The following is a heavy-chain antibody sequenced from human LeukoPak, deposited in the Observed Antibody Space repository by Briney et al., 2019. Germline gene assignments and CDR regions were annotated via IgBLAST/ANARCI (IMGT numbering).Heavy chain of an antibody. J-gene: IGHJ4*02. CDR1: GGTFSSYA. D-gene: IGHD3-10*01. V-gene: IGHV1-2*02. Sequence: GASVKVSCKASGGTFSSYAISWVRQAPGQGLEWMGWINPNSGGTDYAQKFQGRGTMTRDTSISTAYMELSRLRSDDTAVYYCASGDRVTMLRGGNIGYFDYWGQGTLVTVSS. CDR3: ASGDRVTMLRGGNIGYFDY. CDR2: INPNSGGT.